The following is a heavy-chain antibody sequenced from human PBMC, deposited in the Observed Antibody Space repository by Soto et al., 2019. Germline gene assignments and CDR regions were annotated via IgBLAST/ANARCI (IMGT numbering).Heavy chain of an antibody. CDR3: ARAVPPMLVLVVDY. D-gene: IGHD3-22*01. Sequence: QVQLVESGGGVVQPGRSLRLSCAASGFTFSSYAMHWVRQAPGKGLEWVAVISSDGSNKFYADSVKGRFTISRDNSKNTLYLQMNSPRAEDTAVYYCARAVPPMLVLVVDYWGQGTLVTVSS. V-gene: IGHV3-30-3*01. CDR2: ISSDGSNK. CDR1: GFTFSSYA. J-gene: IGHJ4*02.